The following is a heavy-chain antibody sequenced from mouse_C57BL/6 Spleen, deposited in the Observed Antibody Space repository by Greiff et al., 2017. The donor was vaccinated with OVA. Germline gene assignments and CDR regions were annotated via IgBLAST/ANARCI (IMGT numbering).Heavy chain of an antibody. CDR1: GYSITSGYY. V-gene: IGHV3-6*01. Sequence: EVQLQQSGPGLVKPSQSLSLTCSVTGYSITSGYYWNWIRQFPGNKLEWMGYISYDGSNNYNPSLKNRISITRDTSKNQFFLKLNSVTTEDTATYYCARSLLYGMDYWGQGTSVTVSS. CDR2: ISYDGSN. J-gene: IGHJ4*01. D-gene: IGHD2-12*01. CDR3: ARSLLYGMDY.